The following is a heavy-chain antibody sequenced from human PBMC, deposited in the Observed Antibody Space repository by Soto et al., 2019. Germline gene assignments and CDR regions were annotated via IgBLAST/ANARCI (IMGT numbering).Heavy chain of an antibody. V-gene: IGHV3-23*01. CDR3: AKDRPYYDFWSGYYFHWFDP. CDR2: ISGRGGST. Sequence: LRLSCAASGFTFSRYAMSWVRQAPGKGLEWVSAISGRGGSTYYADSVKGRFTISRDNSKNTLYLQMNSLRAEDTAVYYCAKDRPYYDFWSGYYFHWFDPWGQGTLVTVSS. CDR1: GFTFSRYA. D-gene: IGHD3-3*01. J-gene: IGHJ5*02.